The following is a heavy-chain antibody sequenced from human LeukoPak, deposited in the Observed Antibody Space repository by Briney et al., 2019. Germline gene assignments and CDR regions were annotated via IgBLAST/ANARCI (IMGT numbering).Heavy chain of an antibody. CDR3: TRAPKLGGYFSVDY. CDR2: ISSNSSII. Sequence: GGSLRLSCAASGFTFNSYSMNWVRQAPGKGLEWVSYISSNSSIIYYTDSVKGRFNISRDNGKNSLYLQMDNLRVEDTAVYYCTRAPKLGGYFSVDYWGQGTLVTVSP. V-gene: IGHV3-48*04. J-gene: IGHJ4*02. CDR1: GFTFNSYS. D-gene: IGHD3-22*01.